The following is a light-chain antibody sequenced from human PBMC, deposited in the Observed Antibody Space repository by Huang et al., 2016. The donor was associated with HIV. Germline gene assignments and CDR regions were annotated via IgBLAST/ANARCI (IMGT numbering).Light chain of an antibody. V-gene: IGKV1-13*02. CDR2: VGS. CDR3: QQLRSYPLT. J-gene: IGKJ4*01. CDR1: QAIGHS. Sequence: AIQLTQSPSSVSASVGDRVTVTCRASQAIGHSLAWYQHKPGKAPKLLIYVGSILQSGVSPRFSGNGSGTDFSLTISSLRSEDVATYFCQQLRSYPLTFGGGTDV.